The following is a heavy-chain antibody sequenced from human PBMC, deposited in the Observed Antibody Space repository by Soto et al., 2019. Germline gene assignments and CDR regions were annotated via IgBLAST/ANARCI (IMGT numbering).Heavy chain of an antibody. V-gene: IGHV2-26*01. CDR1: GFSLSNARMG. CDR3: ARIHRYFAPKWYFDL. CDR2: IFSKYEK. J-gene: IGHJ2*01. D-gene: IGHD3-16*02. Sequence: QVTLKESGPVLVKLTETLTLTCTVSGFSLSNARMGVPWIRQPPGKALEWLPHIFSKYEKSYSTALNSSLTIYKDTSKSQVVPTLTNMDPVDTATYYCARIHRYFAPKWYFDLWGRGTLVTVSS.